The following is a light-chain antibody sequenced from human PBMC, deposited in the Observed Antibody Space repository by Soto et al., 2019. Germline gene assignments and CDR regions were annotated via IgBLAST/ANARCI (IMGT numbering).Light chain of an antibody. CDR2: GAS. Sequence: EIVLTQSPGTLSLSPGERATLSCRASQSVSSSYLAWYQQKPGQAPVLLFYGASSRATGSPVRCSGSGSGTDFTLTISRLEPDDFAVYYGQQYGSSPTFGQGTKLEIK. V-gene: IGKV3-20*01. CDR3: QQYGSSPT. J-gene: IGKJ2*01. CDR1: QSVSSSY.